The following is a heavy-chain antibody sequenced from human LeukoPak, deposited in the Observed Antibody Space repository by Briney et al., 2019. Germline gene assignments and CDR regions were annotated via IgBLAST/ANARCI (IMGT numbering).Heavy chain of an antibody. Sequence: VASVKVSCKASGYTFTGYYMHWVRQAPGQGLEWMGWINPNSGGTNYAQKFQGRVTMTRDTSISTAYMELSRLRSEDTAVYYCARGEYSSSWTAFVYWGQGTLVTVSS. D-gene: IGHD6-13*01. CDR2: INPNSGGT. CDR3: ARGEYSSSWTAFVY. CDR1: GYTFTGYY. V-gene: IGHV1-2*02. J-gene: IGHJ4*02.